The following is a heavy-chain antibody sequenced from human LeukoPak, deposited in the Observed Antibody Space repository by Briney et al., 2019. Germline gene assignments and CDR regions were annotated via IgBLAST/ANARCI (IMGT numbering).Heavy chain of an antibody. CDR1: GGSISSYY. D-gene: IGHD3-22*01. J-gene: IGHJ4*02. CDR3: ARVAPHYYDSSGYYYPFDY. V-gene: IGHV4-59*01. CDR2: IFWSWTT. Sequence: KPSETLSLTCTVSGGSISSYYWSWIRQPPGKGLEWMGNIFWSWTTTYNPSLNSPITLSVDTSTNQFSLRLSSVTAADTAVYYCARVAPHYYDSSGYYYPFDYWGQGTLVTVSS.